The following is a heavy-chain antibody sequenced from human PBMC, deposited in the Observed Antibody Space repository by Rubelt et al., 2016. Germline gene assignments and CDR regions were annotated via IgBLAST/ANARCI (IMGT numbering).Heavy chain of an antibody. CDR3: AKDQAVDISMIPGRNWLDP. CDR1: GFPFRSFA. CDR2: IRGRGDLT. Sequence: EVQLLASGGGLVQPGGSLRLSCEASGFPFRSFAMNLVRQAPGKGLEWVFAIRGRGDLTNYETSGQSRFPISRGNSKNTLYLQIDSLRAEDTGVYYCAKDQAVDISMIPGRNWLDPWGQGTLVTVSS. J-gene: IGHJ5*02. D-gene: IGHD5-12*01. V-gene: IGHV3-23*01.